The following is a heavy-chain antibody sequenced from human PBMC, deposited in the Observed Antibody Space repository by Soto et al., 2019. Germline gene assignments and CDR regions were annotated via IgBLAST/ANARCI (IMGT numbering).Heavy chain of an antibody. D-gene: IGHD3-10*01. J-gene: IGHJ4*02. CDR3: ASGPYGSGSYPFEY. V-gene: IGHV3-33*01. CDR1: GFTFSTYG. Sequence: GGSLRLSCTASGFTFSTYGFHWVRQAPGKGLEWVSVVWSDTINKYYADSVKGRFTVSRDNSRNTQYLQMDSLRADDSAVYFCASGPYGSGSYPFEYWGQGTVVTVSS. CDR2: VWSDTINK.